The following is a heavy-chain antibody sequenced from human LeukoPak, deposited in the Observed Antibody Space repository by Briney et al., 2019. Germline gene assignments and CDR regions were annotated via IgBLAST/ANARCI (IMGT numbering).Heavy chain of an antibody. CDR1: GYTFITYG. Sequence: ASVKVSCKASGYTFITYGISWVRQAPGQGLEWMGWISAYNGNTKYAQKFQDRVTMTRDISTTTVHMELRSLTSDDTAVYYWARLSYYYDNSAYYWFDPWGQGTPVTVSS. J-gene: IGHJ5*02. CDR2: ISAYNGNT. V-gene: IGHV1-18*01. D-gene: IGHD3-22*01. CDR3: ARLSYYYDNSAYYWFDP.